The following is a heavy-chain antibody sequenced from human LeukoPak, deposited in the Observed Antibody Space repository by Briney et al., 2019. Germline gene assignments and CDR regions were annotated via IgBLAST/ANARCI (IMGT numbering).Heavy chain of an antibody. D-gene: IGHD1-7*01. CDR3: ARALFPALGITGTTEDYYYYYGMDV. V-gene: IGHV1-69*13. J-gene: IGHJ6*02. Sequence: SVKVSYKASGGTFSSYAISWVRQAPGQGLEWMGGIIPIFGTANYAQKFQGRVTITADESTSTAYMELSSLRSEDTAVYYCARALFPALGITGTTEDYYYYYGMDVWGQGTTVTVSS. CDR2: IIPIFGTA. CDR1: GGTFSSYA.